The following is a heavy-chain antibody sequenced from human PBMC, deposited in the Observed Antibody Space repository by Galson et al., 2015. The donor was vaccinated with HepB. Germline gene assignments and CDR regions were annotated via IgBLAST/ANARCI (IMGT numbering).Heavy chain of an antibody. V-gene: IGHV1-2*06. CDR1: GYTFTAYY. D-gene: IGHD3-3*01. CDR2: INPNNGVT. CDR3: ARGEGSGNYNWFDP. Sequence: SVKVSCKASGYTFTAYYVHWVRQAPGHGLEWMGRINPNNGVTSYPQKFQGRVTMTRDTSISTAYMELNRLRSDDTAVYYCARGEGSGNYNWFDPWGQGTLVTVSS. J-gene: IGHJ5*02.